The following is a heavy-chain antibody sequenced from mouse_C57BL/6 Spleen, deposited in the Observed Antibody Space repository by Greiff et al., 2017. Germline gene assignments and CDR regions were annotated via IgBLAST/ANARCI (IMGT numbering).Heavy chain of an antibody. CDR2: INPSTGGT. CDR1: GYSFTGYY. D-gene: IGHD2-1*01. Sequence: EVQLQQSGPELVKPGASVKISCKASGYSFTGYYMNWVKQSPEKSLEWIGEINPSTGGTTYNQKFKAKATLTVDKSSSTAYMQLKSLTSEDSAVYYCARGIYPERNAMDYWGQGTSVTVSS. V-gene: IGHV1-42*01. CDR3: ARGIYPERNAMDY. J-gene: IGHJ4*01.